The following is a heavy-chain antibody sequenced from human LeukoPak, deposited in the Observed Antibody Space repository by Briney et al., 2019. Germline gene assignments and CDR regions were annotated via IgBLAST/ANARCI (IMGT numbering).Heavy chain of an antibody. Sequence: SGGSLRLSCAASGFTFSSYIMNWVRQAPGKGLEWVSSISSSSSYIYYADSVKGRFTISRDNAKNSLYLQMNSLRAEDTAVYYCARDSRGPYGDYIYVYWGQGTLVTVSS. J-gene: IGHJ4*02. CDR2: ISSSSSYI. V-gene: IGHV3-21*01. CDR3: ARDSRGPYGDYIYVY. D-gene: IGHD4-17*01. CDR1: GFTFSSYI.